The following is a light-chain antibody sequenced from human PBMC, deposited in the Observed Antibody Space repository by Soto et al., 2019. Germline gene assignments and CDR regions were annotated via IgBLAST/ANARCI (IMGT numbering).Light chain of an antibody. J-gene: IGKJ1*01. V-gene: IGKV1-5*03. CDR1: QTISSW. Sequence: DIQMTQSPSTLSGSVGDRVTITCRASQTISSWLAWYQQKPGKAPKLLIYKASTLKSGVPSRFTGRGSGTEFPLTISSLQPDDFATYCRQHYNSYSEAFGQGTQVELK. CDR2: KAS. CDR3: QHYNSYSEA.